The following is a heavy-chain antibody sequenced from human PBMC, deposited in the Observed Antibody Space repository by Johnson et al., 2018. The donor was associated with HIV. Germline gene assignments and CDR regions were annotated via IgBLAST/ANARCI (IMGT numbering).Heavy chain of an antibody. CDR2: IKQDGSEK. D-gene: IGHD3-22*01. Sequence: VQLVESGGGVVQPGGSLRLSCAASGFTFRTYGMHWVRQAPGKGLEWVANIKQDGSEKYYVDSVKGRFTISRDNAKNSLYLQMNSLRAEDTAVYYCASVPMIVVLDGAFDIWGQGTMVTVS. J-gene: IGHJ3*02. CDR1: GFTFRTYG. CDR3: ASVPMIVVLDGAFDI. V-gene: IGHV3-7*01.